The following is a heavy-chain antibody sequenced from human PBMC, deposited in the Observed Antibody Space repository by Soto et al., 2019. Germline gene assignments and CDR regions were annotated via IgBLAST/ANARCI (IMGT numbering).Heavy chain of an antibody. D-gene: IGHD3-3*01. Sequence: QVQLVQSGAEVRKPGASVKVSCKSSGYTFTAYGLSWVRQAPGQGLEWMGWISGNNVDTKYAQRVQGRVTMTTDTSTSTAYMELRSLRSDDTAVYYCARRIARFLQWLFDYWGQGTLVTVSS. V-gene: IGHV1-18*04. CDR3: ARRIARFLQWLFDY. J-gene: IGHJ4*02. CDR1: GYTFTAYG. CDR2: ISGNNVDT.